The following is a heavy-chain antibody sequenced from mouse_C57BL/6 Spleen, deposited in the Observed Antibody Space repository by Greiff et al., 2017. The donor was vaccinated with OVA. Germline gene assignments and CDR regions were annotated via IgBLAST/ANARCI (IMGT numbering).Heavy chain of an antibody. V-gene: IGHV1-15*01. CDR1: GYTFPDYE. D-gene: IGHD2-2*01. Sequence: VQLQQSGAELVRPGASVTLSCKASGYTFPDYEMHWVKQTPVHGLEWIGAIDPVTGGTAYNQKFKGKAILTADKSSSTAYMELRSLTSEDSAVYYCTRWFLGMDYWGQGTSVTVSS. CDR3: TRWFLGMDY. J-gene: IGHJ4*01. CDR2: IDPVTGGT.